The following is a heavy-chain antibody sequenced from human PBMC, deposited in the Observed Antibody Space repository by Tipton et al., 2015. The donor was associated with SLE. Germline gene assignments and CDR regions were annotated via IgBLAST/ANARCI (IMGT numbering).Heavy chain of an antibody. Sequence: SLRLSCAGSGFTIDTYWMTWVRQAPGKGLEWVANVKPDGSEKYYVDSVKGRFTISRDNSKNTLYLQMNSLRAEDTAVYYCAKDWYSSSWYYFDYWGQGTLVTVSS. D-gene: IGHD6-13*01. CDR1: GFTIDTYW. CDR2: VKPDGSEK. V-gene: IGHV3-7*01. J-gene: IGHJ4*02. CDR3: AKDWYSSSWYYFDY.